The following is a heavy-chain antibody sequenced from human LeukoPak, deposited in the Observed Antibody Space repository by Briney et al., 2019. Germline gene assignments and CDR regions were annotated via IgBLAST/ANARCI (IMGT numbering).Heavy chain of an antibody. V-gene: IGHV3-21*04. CDR3: ARARTYDILTGSFDY. J-gene: IGHJ4*02. CDR2: ISSSSSYI. Sequence: PGGSLRLSCAASGFTFSSYSMNWVRQAPGKGLEWVSSISSSSSYIYYADSVKGRFTISRDNAKNSLYLQMNSLRAEDTALYYCARARTYDILTGSFDYWGQGTLVSVSS. D-gene: IGHD3-9*01. CDR1: GFTFSSYS.